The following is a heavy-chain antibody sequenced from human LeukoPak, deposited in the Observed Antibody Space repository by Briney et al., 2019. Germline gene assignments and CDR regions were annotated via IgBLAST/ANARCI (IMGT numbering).Heavy chain of an antibody. V-gene: IGHV4-4*07. D-gene: IGHD2-21*01. CDR3: ARDLGENYYYYYMDV. Sequence: SETLSLTCTVSGGSISSYYWSWIRQPVGKGLEWIGRIYTSGSTNYNPSLKSRVTMSVDTSKNQFSLKLSSVTAADTAVYYCARDLGENYYYYYMDVWGKGTTVTISS. J-gene: IGHJ6*03. CDR2: IYTSGST. CDR1: GGSISSYY.